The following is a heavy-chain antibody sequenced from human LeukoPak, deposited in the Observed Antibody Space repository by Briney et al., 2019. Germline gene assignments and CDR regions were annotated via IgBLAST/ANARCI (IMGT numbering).Heavy chain of an antibody. V-gene: IGHV3-21*01. D-gene: IGHD3-22*01. Sequence: GGSLRLSCAASGFTFSSYSMNWVRQAPGKGLEWVSSISSSSSYIYYADSVKGRFTISRDNAKNSLYLQMNSLRAEDTAVYYCARDSGSNYYGSSGSRYYFDYWGQGTLVTVSS. CDR1: GFTFSSYS. CDR2: ISSSSSYI. CDR3: ARDSGSNYYGSSGSRYYFDY. J-gene: IGHJ4*02.